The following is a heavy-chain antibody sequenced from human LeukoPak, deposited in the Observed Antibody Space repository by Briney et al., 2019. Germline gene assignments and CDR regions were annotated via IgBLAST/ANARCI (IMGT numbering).Heavy chain of an antibody. CDR1: GYTFTSYG. CDR3: ARDSELYYYDSSGYYDY. D-gene: IGHD3-22*01. CDR2: ISAYNGNT. Sequence: ASVKVSCKASGYTFTSYGISWVRQAPGQGLEWMGWISAYNGNTNYAQKLQGRVTMTTDTSTSTAYMELRGLRSDDTAVYYCARDSELYYYDSSGYYDYWGQGTLVTVSS. V-gene: IGHV1-18*01. J-gene: IGHJ4*02.